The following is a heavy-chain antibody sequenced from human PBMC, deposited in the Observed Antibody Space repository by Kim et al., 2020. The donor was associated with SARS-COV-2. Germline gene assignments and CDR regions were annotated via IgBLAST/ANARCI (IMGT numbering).Heavy chain of an antibody. J-gene: IGHJ6*02. CDR3: ARSNSVPRWYSGHYYYGMDV. CDR1: GYSFTSYW. CDR2: IDPSDSYT. Sequence: GESLKISCKGSGYSFTSYWISWVRQMPGKGLEWMGRIDPSDSYTNYSPSFQGHVTIPADKSISTAYLQWSSLKASDTAMYYCARSNSVPRWYSGHYYYGMDVWGQGTTVTVSS. V-gene: IGHV5-10-1*01. D-gene: IGHD6-13*01.